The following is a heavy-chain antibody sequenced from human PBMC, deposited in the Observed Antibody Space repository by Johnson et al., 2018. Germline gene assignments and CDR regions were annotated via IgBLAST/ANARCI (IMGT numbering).Heavy chain of an antibody. D-gene: IGHD3-16*01. CDR1: GFTFDAYT. Sequence: VQLGQAGGVVIQPGGSLRLSCAASGFTFDAYTMHWVRQAPGKGLEWVSLITWSGDSTSDAVSVKGRFTISRDNNKHSLYRQMNNLKTEDTAFYFCAQGSTTPNTDLMIDYWGQGSLVTVSS. CDR3: AQGSTTPNTDLMIDY. CDR2: ITWSGDST. V-gene: IGHV3-43*01. J-gene: IGHJ4*02.